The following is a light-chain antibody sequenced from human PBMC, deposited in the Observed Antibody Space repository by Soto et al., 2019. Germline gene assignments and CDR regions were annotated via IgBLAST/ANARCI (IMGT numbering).Light chain of an antibody. CDR3: QSYDSSLSGLDVV. CDR2: GNS. CDR1: SSNIGAGYD. Sequence: QSALTQPPSVSGAPGQRVTISCTGSSSNIGAGYDVHWYQQLPGTAPKLLIYGNSNRPSGVPDRFSGSKSGTSASLAITGLQAEDEADYYCQSYDSSLSGLDVVFGGGTKLTVL. V-gene: IGLV1-40*01. J-gene: IGLJ2*01.